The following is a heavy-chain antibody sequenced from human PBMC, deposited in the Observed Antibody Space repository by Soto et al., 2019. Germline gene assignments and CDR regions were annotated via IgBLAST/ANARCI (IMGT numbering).Heavy chain of an antibody. D-gene: IGHD6-19*01. CDR2: IPSKINTYAT. J-gene: IGHJ4*02. V-gene: IGHV3-73*02. CDR1: GFTFSGST. CDR3: ARQHLDVPVASAIDY. Sequence: EVQLVESGGGSVQPGGSLKLSCAASGFTFSGSTIHWVHQTSGKGLEWVGRIPSKINTYATAYAASVKGRFTISRDDSKNTAYLQMNSLKIEDTAVYYCARQHLDVPVASAIDYWGQGTLVTVSS.